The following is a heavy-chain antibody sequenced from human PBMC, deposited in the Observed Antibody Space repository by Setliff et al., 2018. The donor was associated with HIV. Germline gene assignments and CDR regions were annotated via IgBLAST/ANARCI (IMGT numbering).Heavy chain of an antibody. Sequence: SETLSLTCAVYGGSFSGYYWSWIRQPPGKGLEWIGEINHNGVTKYNPSLNSRVTISLDTSKNRFSRKVDSVTAADTAVYYCARASSQWLAHPGSLQLWGQGTLVTVSS. V-gene: IGHV4-34*01. CDR3: ARASSQWLAHPGSLQL. D-gene: IGHD6-19*01. J-gene: IGHJ1*01. CDR1: GGSFSGYY. CDR2: INHNGVT.